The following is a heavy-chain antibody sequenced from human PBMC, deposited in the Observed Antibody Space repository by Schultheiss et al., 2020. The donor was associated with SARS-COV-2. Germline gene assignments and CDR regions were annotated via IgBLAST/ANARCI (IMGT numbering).Heavy chain of an antibody. CDR2: IWYDGSHK. D-gene: IGHD6-19*01. Sequence: GGSLRLSCAASRFTFSNYGMHWVRQAPGKGLQWVAVIWYDGSHKYYADSVNGRFTISRDNSKNTLSLQMNSLTAEDTAVYYCAKDASSSGWYLNWYFDLWGRGTLVTVSS. V-gene: IGHV3-30*02. CDR1: RFTFSNYG. CDR3: AKDASSSGWYLNWYFDL. J-gene: IGHJ2*01.